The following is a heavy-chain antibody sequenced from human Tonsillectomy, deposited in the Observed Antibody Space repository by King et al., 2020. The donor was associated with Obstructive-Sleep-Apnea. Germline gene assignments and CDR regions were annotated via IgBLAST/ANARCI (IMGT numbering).Heavy chain of an antibody. V-gene: IGHV3-30-3*01. D-gene: IGHD2-21*02. CDR2: ISCHGSNK. J-gene: IGHJ1*01. CDR3: SGDVSVLRDCGADCYPFQY. CDR1: GLTFSNYA. Sequence: VQLVESGGGVVQPGRSLRLSCAASGLTFSNYAMHWVRQAPGKGLEWVAVISCHGSNKYYADSVKGRFTISRDNSKNTLYLQMNSLRAGDTAVFYCSGDVSVLRDCGADCYPFQYWCQGTLVTVSS.